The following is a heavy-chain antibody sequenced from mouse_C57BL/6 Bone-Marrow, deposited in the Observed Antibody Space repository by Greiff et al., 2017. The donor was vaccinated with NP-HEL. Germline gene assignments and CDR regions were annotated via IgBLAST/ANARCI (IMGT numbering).Heavy chain of an antibody. Sequence: DVKLVESGGGLVKPGGSLKLSCAASGFTFSSYAMSWVRQTPEKRLEWVATISDGGSYTYYPDNVKGRFTISRDNAKNNLYLQMSQLKSEDTAMYYCAIVSDHFYYYGSSLSWYFDVWGTGTTVTVSS. CDR2: ISDGGSYT. V-gene: IGHV5-4*03. J-gene: IGHJ1*03. D-gene: IGHD1-1*01. CDR1: GFTFSSYA. CDR3: AIVSDHFYYYGSSLSWYFDV.